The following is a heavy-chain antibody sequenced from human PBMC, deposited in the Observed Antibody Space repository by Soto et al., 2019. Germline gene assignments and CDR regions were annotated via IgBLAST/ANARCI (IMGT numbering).Heavy chain of an antibody. CDR1: GFTFSSYA. J-gene: IGHJ4*02. D-gene: IGHD3-16*01. CDR2: ISYDGSNK. CDR3: ARAYEGDYFDY. V-gene: IGHV3-30-3*01. Sequence: QVQLVESGGGVVQPGRSLRLSCAASGFTFSSYAMHWVRQAPGKGLEWVAVISYDGSNKYYADSVKGRFTISRDNSKNVVNLQMNSLRAEDTAVYYSARAYEGDYFDYWGQGTLVIVSS.